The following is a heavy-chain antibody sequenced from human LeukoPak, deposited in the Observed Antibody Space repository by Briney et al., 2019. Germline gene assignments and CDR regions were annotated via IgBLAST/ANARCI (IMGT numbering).Heavy chain of an antibody. CDR3: AVWYSSSWYESNYFDY. CDR1: GGSISSSSYY. J-gene: IGHJ4*02. V-gene: IGHV4-39*01. Sequence: SETLSLTCTVSGGSISSSSYYWGWIRQPPGKGLEWIGSIYYSGSTYYNPSLKSRVTISVDTSKNQFSLKLSSVTAADTAVYYCAVWYSSSWYESNYFDYWGQGTLVTVSS. CDR2: IYYSGST. D-gene: IGHD6-13*01.